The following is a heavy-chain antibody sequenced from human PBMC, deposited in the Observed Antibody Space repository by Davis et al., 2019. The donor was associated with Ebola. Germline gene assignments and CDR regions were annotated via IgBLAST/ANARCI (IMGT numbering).Heavy chain of an antibody. CDR2: MNPNSGNT. J-gene: IGHJ5*02. V-gene: IGHV1-8*01. Sequence: AASVQVSCKASGYTFTSYDINWVRQATGQGLEWMGWMNPNSGNTDYAQKLQGRVTMTTDTSTSTAYMELRSLRSDDTAVYYCARDRSYSSGWSPWGQGTLVTVSS. D-gene: IGHD6-19*01. CDR1: GYTFTSYD. CDR3: ARDRSYSSGWSP.